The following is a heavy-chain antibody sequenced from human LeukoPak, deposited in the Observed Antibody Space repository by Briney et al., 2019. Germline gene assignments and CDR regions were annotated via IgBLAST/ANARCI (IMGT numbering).Heavy chain of an antibody. CDR2: IKPDSGAT. J-gene: IGHJ4*02. Sequence: ASLKVSCKASGYTFTVHYLHWLRQAPGQGLERMGWIKPDSGATNFAQNFQGRVTMTSDTSINTAYMELSSLTSDDTAMYYCARDHDYGPGYWGQGTLVTVSA. D-gene: IGHD3-10*01. CDR3: ARDHDYGPGY. CDR1: GYTFTVHY. V-gene: IGHV1-2*02.